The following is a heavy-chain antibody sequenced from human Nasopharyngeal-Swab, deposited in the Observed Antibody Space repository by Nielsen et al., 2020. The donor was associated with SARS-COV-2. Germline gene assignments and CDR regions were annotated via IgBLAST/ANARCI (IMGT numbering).Heavy chain of an antibody. CDR3: ARDARGKIVGATKEDY. V-gene: IGHV3-30*03. CDR1: GFTFSSYG. J-gene: IGHJ4*02. D-gene: IGHD1-26*01. CDR2: ISYDGSNK. Sequence: GESLKISCAASGFTFSSYGMHWVRQAPGKGLEWVAVISYDGSNKYYADSVKGRFTISRDNSKNTLYLQMNSLRAEDTAVYYCARDARGKIVGATKEDYWGQGTLVTVSS.